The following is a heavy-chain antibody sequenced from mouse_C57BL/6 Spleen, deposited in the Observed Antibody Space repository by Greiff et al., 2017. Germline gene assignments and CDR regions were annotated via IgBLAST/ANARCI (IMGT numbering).Heavy chain of an antibody. CDR1: GYAFSSYW. V-gene: IGHV1-80*01. Sequence: QVQLKESGAELVKPGASVKISCKASGYAFSSYWMNWVKQRPGKGLEWIGQIYPGDGDTNYNGKFKGKATLTADKSSSTAYMQLSSLTSEDSAVYFCARPTVVGYFDVWGTGTTVTVSS. D-gene: IGHD1-1*01. CDR2: IYPGDGDT. CDR3: ARPTVVGYFDV. J-gene: IGHJ1*03.